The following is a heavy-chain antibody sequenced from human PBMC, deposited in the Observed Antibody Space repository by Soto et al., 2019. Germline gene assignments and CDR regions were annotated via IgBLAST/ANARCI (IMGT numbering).Heavy chain of an antibody. D-gene: IGHD3-16*02. CDR3: ARGPYDYVWGSYRNTTDY. J-gene: IGHJ4*02. CDR2: INHSGST. V-gene: IGHV4-34*01. CDR1: GGSFSGYY. Sequence: SETLSLTCAVYGGSFSGYYWSWIRQPPGKGLEWIGEINHSGSTNYNPSLKSRVTISVDTSKNQFSLKLSSVTAADTAVYYCARGPYDYVWGSYRNTTDYWGQGTLVTVSS.